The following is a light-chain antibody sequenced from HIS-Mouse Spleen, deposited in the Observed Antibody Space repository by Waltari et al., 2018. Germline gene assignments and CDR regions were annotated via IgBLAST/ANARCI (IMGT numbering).Light chain of an antibody. CDR1: ALPKQY. CDR2: KDS. V-gene: IGLV3-25*03. CDR3: QSADSSGTYGVV. J-gene: IGLJ2*01. Sequence: SYELTQPPSVSVSPGQTARITCSGDALPKQYAYWYQQKPGQAPVLVIYKDSGRPSGIPGRFSGSSSGTTVTLTISGVQAEDEADYYCQSADSSGTYGVVFGGGTKLTVL.